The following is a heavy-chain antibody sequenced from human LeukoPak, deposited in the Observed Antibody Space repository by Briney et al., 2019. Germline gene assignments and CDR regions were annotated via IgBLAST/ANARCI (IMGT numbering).Heavy chain of an antibody. CDR1: GYTFTGYY. CDR2: INPNSGGT. J-gene: IGHJ5*02. Sequence: ASVKVSCKASGYTFTGYYMHWVRQAPGQGLEWMGWINPNSGGTNYAQKFQGRVTMTRDTSISTAYMELSRLRSDDTAVYYCARGIIFGGVIRWFDPWGQGTLVTVSS. CDR3: ARGIIFGGVIRWFDP. V-gene: IGHV1-2*02. D-gene: IGHD3-3*02.